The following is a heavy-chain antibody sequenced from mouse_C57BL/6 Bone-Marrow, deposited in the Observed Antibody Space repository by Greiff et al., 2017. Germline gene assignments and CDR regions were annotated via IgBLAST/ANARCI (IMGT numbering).Heavy chain of an antibody. CDR2: IYIGNGYT. V-gene: IGHV1-58*01. D-gene: IGHD1-1*01. J-gene: IGHJ2*01. CDR1: GYTFTSYG. CDR3: AREGGNYGSSLYYFDY. Sequence: EVKVEESGAELVRPGSSVKMSCKTSGYTFTSYGINWVKQRPGQGLEWIGYIYIGNGYTEYNEKFKGKATLTSDTSSSTAYMQLSSLTSEDSAIYFCAREGGNYGSSLYYFDYWGQGTTLTVSS.